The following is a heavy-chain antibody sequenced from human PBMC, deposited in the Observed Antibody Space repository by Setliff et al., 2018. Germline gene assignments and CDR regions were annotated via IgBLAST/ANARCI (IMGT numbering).Heavy chain of an antibody. CDR3: ARGALYYDSSGYYPDY. D-gene: IGHD3-22*01. CDR1: GYTFTGYY. J-gene: IGHJ4*02. V-gene: IGHV1-2*06. Sequence: ASVKVSCKASGYTFTGYYMYWVRQAPGQGLEWMGRINPNSGGTNYAQKFQGRVTMTRDTSISTVYMGLGRLRSDDKAVYYCARGALYYDSSGYYPDYWGQGTLVTVSS. CDR2: INPNSGGT.